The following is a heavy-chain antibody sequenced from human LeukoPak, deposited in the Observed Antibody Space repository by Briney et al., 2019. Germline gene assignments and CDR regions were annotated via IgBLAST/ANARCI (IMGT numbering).Heavy chain of an antibody. CDR3: ARVVAATYFDY. CDR2: IYSGGST. Sequence: GGSLRLSCAASGFTVSSNYMSWVRQAPGKGLEWVSVIYSGGSTYYADSVKGRFTISRDNSKNTLYLQMNSLRAEDTAVYYCARVVAATYFDYWGQGTLVTVSS. D-gene: IGHD6-19*01. J-gene: IGHJ4*02. CDR1: GFTVSSNY. V-gene: IGHV3-66*01.